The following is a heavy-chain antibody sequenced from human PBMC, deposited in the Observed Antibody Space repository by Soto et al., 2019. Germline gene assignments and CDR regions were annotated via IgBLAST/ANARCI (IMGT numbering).Heavy chain of an antibody. D-gene: IGHD3-22*01. CDR3: ASQHYYDSSGYYVVY. CDR1: GGCISSNIYY. J-gene: IGHJ4*02. Sequence: QLQLQESGPGLVKPSETRSLTCTVSGGCISSNIYYWGWIRQPPGKGLEWIGNIHYSGSTYYDSSLKSRVTISVDTSKNQFSLKLSSVPAADTAVYYCASQHYYDSSGYYVVYWGQGTLVTVSS. V-gene: IGHV4-39*01. CDR2: IHYSGST.